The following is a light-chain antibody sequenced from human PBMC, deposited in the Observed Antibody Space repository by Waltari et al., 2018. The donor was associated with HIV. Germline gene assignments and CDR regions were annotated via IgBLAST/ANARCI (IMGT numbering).Light chain of an antibody. V-gene: IGKV3-11*01. J-gene: IGKJ2*01. CDR3: QQRSNWPYT. Sequence: EIVLTQSPATLSLSPGERATLSCGASQSVSSYLAWYQQKPGQAPRLLIYDASNRATGIPARFSGSGSGTDFTLTISSLEPEDFAVYYCQQRSNWPYTFGQGTKREI. CDR2: DAS. CDR1: QSVSSY.